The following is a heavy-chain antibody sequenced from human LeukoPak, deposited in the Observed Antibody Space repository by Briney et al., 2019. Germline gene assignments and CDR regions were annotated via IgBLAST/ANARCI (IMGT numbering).Heavy chain of an antibody. CDR1: GFSLNIYW. V-gene: IGHV3-7*01. CDR3: ARAVRYCSGGRCYSDDAYDV. Sequence: GGSLRLSCAASGFSLNIYWMSWVRQAPGKGLEWVANIKPDGSEIFYVDSVKGRFTISRDNAKNSLHLQMNSLRAEDTAVYYSARAVRYCSGGRCYSDDAYDVWGQGTMVTVSS. D-gene: IGHD2-15*01. J-gene: IGHJ3*01. CDR2: IKPDGSEI.